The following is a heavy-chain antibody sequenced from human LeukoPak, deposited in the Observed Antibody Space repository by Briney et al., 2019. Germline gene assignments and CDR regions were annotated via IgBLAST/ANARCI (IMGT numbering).Heavy chain of an antibody. CDR2: IYHSGST. J-gene: IGHJ5*02. V-gene: IGHV4-38-2*02. CDR1: GYSITSGYY. D-gene: IGHD6-25*01. CDR3: AKEGAAIPNWFDP. Sequence: SETLSLTCTVSGYSITSGYYWGWIRQPPGKGLEWIGSIYHSGSTHYNPSLNSRVTMSVDTSKNQVSLKLSSVTAADTAVYYCAKEGAAIPNWFDPWGQGTLVTVSS.